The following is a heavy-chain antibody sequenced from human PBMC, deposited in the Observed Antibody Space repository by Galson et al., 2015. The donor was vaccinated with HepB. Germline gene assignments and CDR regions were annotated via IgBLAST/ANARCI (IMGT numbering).Heavy chain of an antibody. CDR3: AKGSGSYFEGWFDS. D-gene: IGHD1-26*01. Sequence: SLRLSCAASGFSFSSYGMHWVRQAPGKGLEWVAVISYEGSKEYHADSVKGRFSISRDNSRNTLHLQMNSLRVEDTAVYYCAKGSGSYFEGWFDSWGQGTLVTVSS. CDR2: ISYEGSKE. J-gene: IGHJ5*01. V-gene: IGHV3-30*18. CDR1: GFSFSSYG.